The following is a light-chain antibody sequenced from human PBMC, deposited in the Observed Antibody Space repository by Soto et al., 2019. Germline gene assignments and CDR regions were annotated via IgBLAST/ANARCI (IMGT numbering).Light chain of an antibody. V-gene: IGKV3-15*01. CDR2: YTS. CDR1: QSVSSD. Sequence: EIVMTQSPATLSVSPGESATLSCRASQSVSSDLAWYQQKPGQAPRLLIYYTSTRATGFPARFSGGGSGTEFTLTISSLQSEDPAVYYCHHHGSSPPWTLGQGTKVDI. CDR3: HHHGSSPPWT. J-gene: IGKJ1*01.